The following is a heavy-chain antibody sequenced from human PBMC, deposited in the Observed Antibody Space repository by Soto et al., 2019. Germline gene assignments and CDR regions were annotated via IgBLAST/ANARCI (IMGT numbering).Heavy chain of an antibody. D-gene: IGHD5-12*01. CDR3: ASGILLWLRRINNGYSG. V-gene: IGHV1-69*12. CDR1: GGTFSTYA. Sequence: QVQLVQSGAEVKKPESSVKVSCKAPGGTFSTYAISWVRQAPGQGLEWMGGIIPMFGTANYAQRFQDRVTITADESTNTVYVERSRLRSEDTAVYFCASGILLWLRRINNGYSGWGQGPLVTVSS. CDR2: IIPMFGTA. J-gene: IGHJ4*02.